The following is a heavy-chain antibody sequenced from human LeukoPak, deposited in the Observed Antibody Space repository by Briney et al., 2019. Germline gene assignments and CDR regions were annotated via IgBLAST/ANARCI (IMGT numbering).Heavy chain of an antibody. J-gene: IGHJ4*02. CDR3: TDAVAG. D-gene: IGHD4-23*01. CDR1: GFSVGNNY. Sequence: GGSLRLSCAASGFSVGNNYVTWVRQPPGKGLEWVSGIYTDGSTYYADSVKGRFIISRDSSKNTLYLQMNSLRAEDTAVYYCTDAVAGWGQGTLVTVSS. V-gene: IGHV3-53*05. CDR2: IYTDGST.